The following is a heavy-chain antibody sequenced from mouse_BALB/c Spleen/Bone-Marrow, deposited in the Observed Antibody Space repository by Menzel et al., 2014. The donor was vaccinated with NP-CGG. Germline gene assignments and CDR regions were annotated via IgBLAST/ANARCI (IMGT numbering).Heavy chain of an antibody. CDR1: GYTFSSYW. J-gene: IGHJ2*01. V-gene: IGHV1-9*01. D-gene: IGHD1-2*01. CDR3: ARRVTTANY. Sequence: VKLQESGAELMKPGASVKISCKATGYTFSSYWIEWVKQRPGHGPEWIGEILPGSGSTNYNEKFKGKATFAADTSSNTAYMQLSSLTSEDSAVYYCARRVTTANYWGQGTTLTVSS. CDR2: ILPGSGST.